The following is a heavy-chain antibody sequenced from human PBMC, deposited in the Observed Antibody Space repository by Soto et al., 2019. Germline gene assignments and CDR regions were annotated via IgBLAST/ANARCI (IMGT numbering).Heavy chain of an antibody. J-gene: IGHJ4*02. D-gene: IGHD3-16*01. CDR1: GYSFITYG. V-gene: IGHV1-18*01. CDR2: ITAYNANR. Sequence: QVQLVQSGAEVKKPGASVKVSCTASGYSFITYGISWVRQAPGQGLEWMGWITAYNANRQYAQNVQGRVTMTTDTAKTTAYMEVRGLRSDDTAVYYCARIRRGGFCDGPGFLGGSNFDYWGQGTLVTVSS. CDR3: ARIRRGGFCDGPGFLGGSNFDY.